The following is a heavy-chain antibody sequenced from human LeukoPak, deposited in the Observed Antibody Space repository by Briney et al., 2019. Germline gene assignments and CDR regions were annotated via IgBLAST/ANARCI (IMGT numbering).Heavy chain of an antibody. CDR1: GYSFTDYY. CDR3: ARDNIAVPGDFDY. V-gene: IGHV1-2*04. CDR2: INPFSGGT. D-gene: IGHD6-19*01. J-gene: IGHJ4*02. Sequence: GASLQVSCKAPGYSFTDYYIHWVRQAPGQGLEWMGWINPFSGGTKYAQKFQGWVTMTRDTSISTAYMELSRLTPDDTAVYYCARDNIAVPGDFDYWGQGTLVTVSS.